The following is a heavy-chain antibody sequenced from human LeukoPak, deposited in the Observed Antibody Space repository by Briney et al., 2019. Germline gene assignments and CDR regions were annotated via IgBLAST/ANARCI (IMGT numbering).Heavy chain of an antibody. CDR3: AKDRSSGWYYFDY. V-gene: IGHV3-30*02. J-gene: IGHJ4*02. CDR2: IRYDGSNK. CDR1: GFTFSSYG. Sequence: GGSLRLSCAASGFTFSSYGMHWVRQAPGKGLEWVAFIRYDGSNKYYADSVKGRFTISRDSSKSTLYLQMNSLRAEDTAVYYCAKDRSSGWYYFDYWGQGTLVTVSS. D-gene: IGHD6-19*01.